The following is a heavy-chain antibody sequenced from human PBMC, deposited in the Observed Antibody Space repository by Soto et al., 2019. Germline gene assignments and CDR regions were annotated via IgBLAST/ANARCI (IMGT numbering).Heavy chain of an antibody. CDR1: GGTFSSYA. V-gene: IGHV1-69*13. CDR3: ARDRDYGDLLFDY. Sequence: SVKVSCKASGGTFSSYAISWVRQAPGQWLEWMGGIIPIFGTANYAQKFQGRVTITADESTSTAYMELSSLRSEDTAVYYCARDRDYGDLLFDYWGQGTLVTVSS. CDR2: IIPIFGTA. J-gene: IGHJ4*02. D-gene: IGHD4-17*01.